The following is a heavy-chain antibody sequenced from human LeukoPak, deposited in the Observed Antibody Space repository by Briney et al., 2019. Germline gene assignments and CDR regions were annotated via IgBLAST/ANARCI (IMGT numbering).Heavy chain of an antibody. CDR1: GFVFSAYG. Sequence: SGGSLRLSCAASGFVFSAYGMHWVRQAPGKGLEWVAVIAYDGRYRYYADSVKGRFTVSRDNSKNTLYLQMNSLRAEDTAVYYCATTFPYCADGTCALGGQGTLVIVSS. CDR2: IAYDGRYR. D-gene: IGHD2-15*01. CDR3: ATTFPYCADGTCAL. J-gene: IGHJ1*01. V-gene: IGHV3-30*03.